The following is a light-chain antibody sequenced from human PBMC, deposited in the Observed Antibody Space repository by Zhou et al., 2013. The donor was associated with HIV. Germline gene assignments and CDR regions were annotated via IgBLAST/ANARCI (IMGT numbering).Light chain of an antibody. CDR2: AAS. CDR3: QQTYSMVG. J-gene: IGKJ4*01. CDR1: QSISSY. V-gene: IGKV1-39*01. Sequence: DIQMTQSPSSLSASVGDRVTITCRASQSISSYLNWYQQKPGKAPKLLIFAASNLQSGVPSRFSGSGSGTDFTLTVTSLQPEDFATYYCQQTYSMVGFGGGTKVEIK.